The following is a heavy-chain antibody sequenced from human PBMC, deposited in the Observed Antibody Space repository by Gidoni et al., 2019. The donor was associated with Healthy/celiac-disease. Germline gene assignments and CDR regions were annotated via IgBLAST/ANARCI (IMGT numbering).Heavy chain of an antibody. CDR1: GYPFTSYG. J-gene: IGHJ4*02. Sequence: QVQLVQSGAEVKKPGASVKVSCKASGYPFTSYGISWVRQAPGQGLEWMGWIRAYNGNTNYAQKLQGRVTMTTDTSTSTAYMELRSLRSDDTAVYYCARVPYYYDSSGYFDYWGQGTLVTVSS. V-gene: IGHV1-18*01. D-gene: IGHD3-22*01. CDR3: ARVPYYYDSSGYFDY. CDR2: IRAYNGNT.